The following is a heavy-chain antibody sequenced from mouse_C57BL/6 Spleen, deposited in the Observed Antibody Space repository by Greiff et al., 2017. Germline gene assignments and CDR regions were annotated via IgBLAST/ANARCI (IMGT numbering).Heavy chain of an antibody. Sequence: VQLQESGAELVRPGTSVKVSCKASGYAFTNYLIEWVKQRPGQGLEWIGVINPGSGGTNYNEKFKGKATLTADKSSSTAYMQLSSLTSEDSAVYFCARRMIRDAMDYWGQGTSVTVSS. V-gene: IGHV1-54*01. CDR1: GYAFTNYL. D-gene: IGHD2-4*01. J-gene: IGHJ4*01. CDR2: INPGSGGT. CDR3: ARRMIRDAMDY.